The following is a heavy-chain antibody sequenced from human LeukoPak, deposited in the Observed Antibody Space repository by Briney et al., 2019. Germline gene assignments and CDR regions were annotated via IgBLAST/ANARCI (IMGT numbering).Heavy chain of an antibody. D-gene: IGHD5-24*01. CDR3: ARAGYNYRFDY. J-gene: IGHJ4*02. CDR2: INHSGST. CDR1: GGSFSGYY. Sequence: PSETLSLTRAVYGGSFSGYYWSWIRQPPGKGLEWIGEINHSGSTNYNPSLKSRVTISVDTSKNQYSLKLSSVTAADTAVYYCARAGYNYRFDYWGQGTLVTVSS. V-gene: IGHV4-34*01.